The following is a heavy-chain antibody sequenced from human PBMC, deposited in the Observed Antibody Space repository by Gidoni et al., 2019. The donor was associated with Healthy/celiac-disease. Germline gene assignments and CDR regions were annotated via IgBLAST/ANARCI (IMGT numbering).Heavy chain of an antibody. D-gene: IGHD3-3*01. CDR3: ATSIFGVVGEYYFDY. Sequence: QVQLVQSGAEVKKPGASVKVSCKASGYTFTGYYMHWVRQAPGQGREWMGWINPNSGGTNYAQKFQGRVTMTRDTSISTAYMELSRLRSDDTAVYYCATSIFGVVGEYYFDYWGQGTLVTVSS. V-gene: IGHV1-2*02. CDR1: GYTFTGYY. J-gene: IGHJ4*02. CDR2: INPNSGGT.